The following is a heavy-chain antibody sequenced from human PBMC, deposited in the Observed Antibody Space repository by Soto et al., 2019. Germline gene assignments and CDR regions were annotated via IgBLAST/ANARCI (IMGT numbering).Heavy chain of an antibody. Sequence: QVQLVQSGAEVKKPGSSVKVSCKASGFTFSSEAIRWVRQAPGQGLEWMGGIIPLFGTANYAQKFQGRVTITADASTSTPYIELSSLRSDDSAVYYCARDFGDNPGRAFDSWGQGTLVTVSS. V-gene: IGHV1-69*01. J-gene: IGHJ4*02. CDR2: IIPLFGTA. CDR3: ARDFGDNPGRAFDS. CDR1: GFTFSSEA. D-gene: IGHD2-21*01.